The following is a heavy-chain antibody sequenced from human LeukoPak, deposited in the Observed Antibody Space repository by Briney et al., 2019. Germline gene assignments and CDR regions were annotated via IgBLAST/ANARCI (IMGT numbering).Heavy chain of an antibody. CDR3: AKGSLDYSSGWYAY. CDR1: GFTLSSSA. CDR2: TRGSGGTT. D-gene: IGHD6-19*01. V-gene: IGHV3-23*01. J-gene: IGHJ4*02. Sequence: PGGSLRLSCAASGFTLSSSAMSWVRQAPGKGLEWVSGTRGSGGTTYFADSVKGRFTISRDNSNNTLYLQMNSLRADGAAVYYCAKGSLDYSSGWYAYWGQGTLVTVSS.